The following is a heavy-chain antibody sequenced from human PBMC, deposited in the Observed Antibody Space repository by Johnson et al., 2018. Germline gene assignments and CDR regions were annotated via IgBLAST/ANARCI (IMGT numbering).Heavy chain of an antibody. CDR1: GGTFSSYA. V-gene: IGHV1-69*12. CDR2: IIPIFGTA. Sequence: QVQLVQSGAEVKKXGSSXKVXCKASGGTFSSYAISWVRQAPGQGLEWMGGIIPIFGTANYAQKFQGRVPIPADESKSTAYLELSSRGSEDTAVYYWARERADAYKEMATEALGSGAFDIWGQGTMVTVSS. J-gene: IGHJ3*02. D-gene: IGHD5-24*01. CDR3: ARERADAYKEMATEALGSGAFDI.